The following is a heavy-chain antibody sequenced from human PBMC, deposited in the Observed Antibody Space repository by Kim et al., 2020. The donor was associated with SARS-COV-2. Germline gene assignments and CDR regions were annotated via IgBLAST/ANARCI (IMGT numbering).Heavy chain of an antibody. J-gene: IGHJ4*02. CDR3: AKMSSSRSRFFDY. V-gene: IGHV3-23*01. CDR2: ISGSGGST. Sequence: GGSLRLSCAASGFTFSSSAMSWVRQAPGKGLEWVSAISGSGGSTYYADSVKGRFTISRDNSKNTLYLQMNSLRAEDTAVYYCAKMSSSRSRFFDYWGQGTMVTVSS. D-gene: IGHD2-2*01. CDR1: GFTFSSSA.